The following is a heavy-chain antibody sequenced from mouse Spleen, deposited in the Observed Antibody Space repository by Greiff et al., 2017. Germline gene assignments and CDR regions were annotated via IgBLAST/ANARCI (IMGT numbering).Heavy chain of an antibody. CDR2: IDPSDSYT. CDR1: GYTFTSYW. D-gene: IGHD1-1*01. J-gene: IGHJ2*01. Sequence: QVQLQQPGAELVRPGTSVKLSCKASGYTFTSYWMHWVKQRPGQGLEWIGVIDPSDSYTNYNQKFKGKATLTVDTSSSTAYMQLSSLTSEDSAVYYCASAPYYYGSTYWGQGTTLTVSS. V-gene: IGHV1-59*01. CDR3: ASAPYYYGSTY.